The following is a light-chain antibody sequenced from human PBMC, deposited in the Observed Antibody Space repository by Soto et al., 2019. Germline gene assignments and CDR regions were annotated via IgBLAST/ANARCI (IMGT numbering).Light chain of an antibody. J-gene: IGKJ5*01. CDR1: QSVSSY. V-gene: IGKV3-11*01. CDR2: DAS. CDR3: QQRSNWPR. Sequence: EIVLTQSPATLSLSPGERATLSCRASQSVSSYLAWYQQKPGQAPRLLIYDASNRATGIPARFSGSGSGTDFTLTISSLEPEDFAVYYCQQRSNWPRFDQGTRLEIK.